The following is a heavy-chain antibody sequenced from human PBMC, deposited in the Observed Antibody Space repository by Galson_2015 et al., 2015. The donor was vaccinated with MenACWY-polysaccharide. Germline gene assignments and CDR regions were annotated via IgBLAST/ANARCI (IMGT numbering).Heavy chain of an antibody. J-gene: IGHJ4*02. V-gene: IGHV3-23*01. CDR2: MSRSGTS. Sequence: SLRLSCAASGFTFSNYGMAWVRQAPGKGLDWVSAMSRSGTSYYAASVKGRFTISRDNSKNTLYLQMNSLRVEDTAVYYCAREGVCSDGTCYFYDYWGRRTLVNVSS. D-gene: IGHD2-15*01. CDR1: GFTFSNYG. CDR3: AREGVCSDGTCYFYDY.